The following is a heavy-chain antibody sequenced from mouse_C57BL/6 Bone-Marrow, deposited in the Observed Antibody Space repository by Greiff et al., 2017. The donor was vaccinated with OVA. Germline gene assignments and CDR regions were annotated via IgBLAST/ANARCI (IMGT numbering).Heavy chain of an antibody. CDR2: IDPANDNS. CDR1: GFNLKNTY. Sequence: DVQLQESVAELVRPGASVKLSCTASGFNLKNTYMHWVKQRPEQGLEWIGRIDPANDNSKYAPKFQGKPTMAADTSSNTAYLQLSSLSSEDTAVYCCASGNFGSSFYAMDYWGQGTSVTVSS. V-gene: IGHV14-3*01. CDR3: ASGNFGSSFYAMDY. J-gene: IGHJ4*01. D-gene: IGHD1-1*01.